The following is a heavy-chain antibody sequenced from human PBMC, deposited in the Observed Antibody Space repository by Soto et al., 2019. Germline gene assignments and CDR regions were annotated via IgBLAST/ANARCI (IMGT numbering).Heavy chain of an antibody. CDR3: ARAIVF. J-gene: IGHJ4*02. CDR1: GGSISSGGYS. V-gene: IGHV4-30-2*01. D-gene: IGHD3-16*02. CDR2: INHSGST. Sequence: SETLSLTCAVSGGSISSGGYSWSWIRQPPGKGLEWIGEINHSGSTNYNPSLKSRVTISVDTSKNQFSLKLSSVTAADTAVYYCARAIVFWGQGTLVTVSS.